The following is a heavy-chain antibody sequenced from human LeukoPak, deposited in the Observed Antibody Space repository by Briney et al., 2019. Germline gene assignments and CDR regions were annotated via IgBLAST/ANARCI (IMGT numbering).Heavy chain of an antibody. CDR1: GYTLTELS. Sequence: ASVKVSCKVSGYTLTELSMHWVRQAPGKGLEWMGGFDPEDGETIYAQKFQGRVTMTEDTSTDTAYMELSSLRPEDTAVYYCAKDSRRWKTYYYDSSGLYYFDYWGQGTLVTVSS. CDR3: AKDSRRWKTYYYDSSGLYYFDY. J-gene: IGHJ4*02. CDR2: FDPEDGET. D-gene: IGHD3-22*01. V-gene: IGHV1-24*01.